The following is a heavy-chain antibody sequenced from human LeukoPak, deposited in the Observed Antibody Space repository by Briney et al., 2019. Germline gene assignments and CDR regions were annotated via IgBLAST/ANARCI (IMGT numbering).Heavy chain of an antibody. Sequence: ASVKVSCKASGGTFSSYAISWVRQAPGQGLEWMGGIIPIFGTANYAQKFRGRVTITADESTSTAYMELSSLRSEDTAVYYCATAAAGNSDAFDIWGQGTMVTVSS. J-gene: IGHJ3*02. CDR2: IIPIFGTA. V-gene: IGHV1-69*13. CDR3: ATAAAGNSDAFDI. CDR1: GGTFSSYA. D-gene: IGHD6-13*01.